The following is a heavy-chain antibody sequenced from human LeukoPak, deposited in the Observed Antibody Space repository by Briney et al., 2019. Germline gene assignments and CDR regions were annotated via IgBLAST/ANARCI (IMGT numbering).Heavy chain of an antibody. Sequence: ASVKVSCKASGYTFTGYYMHWVRQAPGQGLEWMGWINPNSGGTNYAQKFQGRVTMTRDTSISTAYMELSRLRSDDTAVYYCARELLTMAGNLMRWLQFVSSYYFDYWGQGTLVTVSS. J-gene: IGHJ4*02. CDR1: GYTFTGYY. D-gene: IGHD5-24*01. V-gene: IGHV1-2*02. CDR2: INPNSGGT. CDR3: ARELLTMAGNLMRWLQFVSSYYFDY.